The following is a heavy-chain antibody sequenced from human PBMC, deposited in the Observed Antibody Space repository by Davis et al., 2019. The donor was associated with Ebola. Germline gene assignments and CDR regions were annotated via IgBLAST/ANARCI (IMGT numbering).Heavy chain of an antibody. CDR2: INHSGST. CDR3: ARLRGSCHRAFYYYGMDV. Sequence: GSLRLSCAVYGGSFSGYYWSWIRQPPGKGLEWIGEINHSGSTNYNPSLKSRVTISVDKSKNQFSLKLSSVTAADTAVYYCARLRGSCHRAFYYYGMDVWGQGTTVTVSS. V-gene: IGHV4-34*01. CDR1: GGSFSGYY. J-gene: IGHJ6*02. D-gene: IGHD2-15*01.